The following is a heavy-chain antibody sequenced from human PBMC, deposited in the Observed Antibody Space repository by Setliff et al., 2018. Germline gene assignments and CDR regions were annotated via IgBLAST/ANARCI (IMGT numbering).Heavy chain of an antibody. CDR2: MYHSGST. CDR1: GFSVSSGYY. Sequence: PSETLSLTCAVSGFSVSSGYYWGWIRQPPGKGLEWIGCMYHSGSTYYNPSLKSRVTISIDTSKNSFSLKLASVTAADTAVYYCARVPALGGIVGTHGVDYRGQGTLVTVSS. CDR3: ARVPALGGIVGTHGVDY. D-gene: IGHD1-26*01. J-gene: IGHJ4*02. V-gene: IGHV4-38-2*01.